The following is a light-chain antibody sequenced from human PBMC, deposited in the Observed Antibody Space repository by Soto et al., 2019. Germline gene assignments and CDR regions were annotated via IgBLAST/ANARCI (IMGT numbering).Light chain of an antibody. J-gene: IGLJ3*02. CDR1: SGHSTYI. Sequence: QLVLTQSSSASASLGSSVKLTCTLSSGHSTYIIAWHQQQPGKAPRYLMKLEGTGSQNKGSGVSDRFSGSSSGADRYLTISSLRLEDEADYYCETWDTNTRVFGGGTKLTVL. CDR3: ETWDTNTRV. V-gene: IGLV4-60*02. CDR2: LEGTGSQ.